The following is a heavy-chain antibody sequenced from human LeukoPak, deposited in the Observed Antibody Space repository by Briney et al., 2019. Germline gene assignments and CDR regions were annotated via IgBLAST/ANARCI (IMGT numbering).Heavy chain of an antibody. J-gene: IGHJ3*01. D-gene: IGHD1-26*01. CDR1: GYTFTSYG. CDR3: ARDEGIVGATNAFDL. V-gene: IGHV1-18*01. CDR2: ISAYNGNT. Sequence: GASVKVSCKASGYTFTSYGISWVRQAPGQGLEWMGWISAYNGNTNYAQKLQGRVTMSTDTSTSTAYMELRSLRSDDTAVYYCARDEGIVGATNAFDLWGQGTMVTVSS.